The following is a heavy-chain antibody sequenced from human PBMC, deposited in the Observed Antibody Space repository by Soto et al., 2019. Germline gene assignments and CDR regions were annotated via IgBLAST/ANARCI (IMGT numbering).Heavy chain of an antibody. CDR2: INYSGST. J-gene: IGHJ4*02. CDR1: GGSFSGYY. V-gene: IGHV4-34*01. CDR3: ARAGYYYDSSAFDY. Sequence: QVQLQQWGAGLLKPSETLSLTCAVYGGSFSGYYWSWIRQPPGKGLEWIGEINYSGSTNYNPSLKRRVTISVDTSKNQFSLKLSSVTAADTAVYYCARAGYYYDSSAFDYWGQGTLVTVSS. D-gene: IGHD3-22*01.